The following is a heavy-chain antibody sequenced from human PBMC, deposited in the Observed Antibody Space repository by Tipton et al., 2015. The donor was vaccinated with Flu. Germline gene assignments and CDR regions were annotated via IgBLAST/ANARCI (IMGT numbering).Heavy chain of an antibody. CDR1: GYSFTSYW. J-gene: IGHJ3*01. Sequence: QSGPEVKKPGESLKISCKGSGYSFTSYWIGWVRQMPGKGLEWMGIIYPGDSDTRYSPSFQGQVTISADKSISTAYLQWSSLQASDPGMYYCARHTLYSSSWEAFDAWGQGTVVTVSS. D-gene: IGHD6-13*01. CDR2: IYPGDSDT. CDR3: ARHTLYSSSWEAFDA. V-gene: IGHV5-51*01.